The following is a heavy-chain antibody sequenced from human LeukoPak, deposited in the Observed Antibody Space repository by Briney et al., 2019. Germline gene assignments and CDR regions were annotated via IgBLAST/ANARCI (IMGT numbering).Heavy chain of an antibody. CDR1: GFSFSNFA. J-gene: IGHJ6*03. Sequence: GGSLRLSCAASGFSFSNFAMSWVRQAPGKGLEWVSAMSGSGYYTYYVESVKGRFTTSRDNSKNTLYMHMNSLRADDTAVYYCAKMEGQRLYDYCMDVWGRGTTVTVPS. CDR2: MSGSGYYT. D-gene: IGHD3-3*01. V-gene: IGHV3-23*01. CDR3: AKMEGQRLYDYCMDV.